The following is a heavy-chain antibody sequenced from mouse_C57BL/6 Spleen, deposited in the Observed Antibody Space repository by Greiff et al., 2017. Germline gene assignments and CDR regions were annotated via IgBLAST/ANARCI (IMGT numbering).Heavy chain of an antibody. CDR3: ERGEYYSHYYAMDY. J-gene: IGHJ4*01. CDR2: INPNNGGT. D-gene: IGHD2-12*01. V-gene: IGHV1-26*01. CDR1: GYTFTDYY. Sequence: VQLQQSGPELVKPGASVKISCKASGYTFTDYYMNWVKQSHGKSLEWIGDINPNNGGTSYNQKFKGKATLTVDKSSSTAYMELRSLTSEDSAVYYCERGEYYSHYYAMDYWGQGTSVTVSS.